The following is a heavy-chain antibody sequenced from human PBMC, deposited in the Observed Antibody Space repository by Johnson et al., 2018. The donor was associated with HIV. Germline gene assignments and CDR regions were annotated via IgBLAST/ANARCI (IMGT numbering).Heavy chain of an antibody. Sequence: VQLVESGGGLVQPGGSLRLSCAASGFTFRSYWMSWVRQAPGKGLEWVANIKQDGTEKYYVDSVKGRFTISRDNAKNSLYLQLNSLRAEDTAVYYCAKDRAHSSNYLDAFDIWGQGTMVTVSS. V-gene: IGHV3-7*01. CDR1: GFTFRSYW. CDR3: AKDRAHSSNYLDAFDI. D-gene: IGHD3-22*01. CDR2: IKQDGTEK. J-gene: IGHJ3*02.